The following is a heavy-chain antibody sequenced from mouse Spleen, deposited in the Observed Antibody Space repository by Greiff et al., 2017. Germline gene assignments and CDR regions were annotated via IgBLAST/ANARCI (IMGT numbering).Heavy chain of an antibody. CDR2: IWSDGST. Sequence: QVQLQQSGPGLVAPSQSLSITCTVSGFSLTNYAVHWVRQSPGKGLEWLGVIWSDGSTDYNAAFISRLSISKDNSKSQVFFKMNSLQADDTAIYYCSSSLYGGSSTWFAYWGQGTLVTVSA. V-gene: IGHV2-4-1*01. D-gene: IGHD1-1*01. CDR1: GFSLTNYA. J-gene: IGHJ3*01. CDR3: SSSLYGGSSTWFAY.